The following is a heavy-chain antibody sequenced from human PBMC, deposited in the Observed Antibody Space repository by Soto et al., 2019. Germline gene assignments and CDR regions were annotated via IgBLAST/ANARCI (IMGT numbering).Heavy chain of an antibody. CDR1: GGPISSGY. CDR3: ARAYADSYGDSPDP. D-gene: IGHD2-21*01. CDR2: VYYSDSI. V-gene: IGHV4-59*01. J-gene: IGHJ5*02. Sequence: QVHLQESGPGLVKPSETLSLTCSVSGGPISSGYWSGILQPPVKGLGWIGYVYYSDSINYNPSIESRVNISVDTSKNKISLRLSSVTAADTAVYYCARAYADSYGDSPDPWGQGALVTVSS.